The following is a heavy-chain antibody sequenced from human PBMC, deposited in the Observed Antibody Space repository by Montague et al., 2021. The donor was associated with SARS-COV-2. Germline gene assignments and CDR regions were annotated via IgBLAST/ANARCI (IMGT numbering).Heavy chain of an antibody. D-gene: IGHD3-10*01. J-gene: IGHJ4*02. CDR3: AHRTIRDVSGSHDY. CDR2: IYWDDDK. Sequence: PALVKPTQTLTLTCSFSGFSLSTSGVGVGWIRQPPGKALEWLALIYWDDDKRYSPSLKSRLTITKDTSKNQVVLTMTNMDPVDTATYYCAHRTIRDVSGSHDYWGQGTLVTVSS. V-gene: IGHV2-5*02. CDR1: GFSLSTSGVG.